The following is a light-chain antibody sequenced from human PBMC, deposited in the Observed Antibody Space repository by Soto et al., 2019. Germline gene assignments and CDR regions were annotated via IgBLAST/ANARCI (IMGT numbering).Light chain of an antibody. J-gene: IGLJ2*01. CDR1: SSDVGGYNF. CDR2: EVI. V-gene: IGLV2-8*01. CDR3: SSYAGSDNFVL. Sequence: QSVLSQHPSASGSPGQSVTISCTGSSSDVGGYNFVSWYQHLPGKAPKLMIYEVIQRPSGVPDRFSGSKSGNTASLTVSGLQAEDEADYYCSSYAGSDNFVLFGGGTKVTVL.